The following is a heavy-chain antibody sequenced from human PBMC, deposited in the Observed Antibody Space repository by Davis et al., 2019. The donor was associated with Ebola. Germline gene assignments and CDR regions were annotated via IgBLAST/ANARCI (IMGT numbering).Heavy chain of an antibody. V-gene: IGHV1-69*13. Sequence: SVKVSCKASGGTFSSYAISWVRQAPGQGLEWMGGIIPIFGTANYAQKFQGRVMITADESTSTAYMELSSLRSEDTAVYYCARGDCTNGVWCGYYYYGMDVWGKGTTVTVSS. CDR1: GGTFSSYA. CDR2: IIPIFGTA. J-gene: IGHJ6*04. CDR3: ARGDCTNGVWCGYYYYGMDV. D-gene: IGHD2-8*01.